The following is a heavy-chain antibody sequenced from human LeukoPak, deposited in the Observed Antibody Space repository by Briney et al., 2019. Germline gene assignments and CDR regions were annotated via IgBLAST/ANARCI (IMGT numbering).Heavy chain of an antibody. CDR2: ISYDGSNK. V-gene: IGHV3-30-3*01. Sequence: GRSLRLSCAASGFTFSSYAMHWVRQAPGKGLEWVAVISYDGSNKYYADSVKGRFTISRDNFKNTLYLQMNSLRAEDTAVYYCAREHGSYYTYYFDCWGQGTLVTVSS. J-gene: IGHJ4*02. CDR1: GFTFSSYA. CDR3: AREHGSYYTYYFDC. D-gene: IGHD1-26*01.